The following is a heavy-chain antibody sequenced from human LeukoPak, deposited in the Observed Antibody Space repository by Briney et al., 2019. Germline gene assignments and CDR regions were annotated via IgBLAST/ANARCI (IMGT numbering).Heavy chain of an antibody. CDR2: IHPSGST. CDR3: ARQYYDSSGFFGYYFDS. Sequence: SETLSLTCTVSGVSISNYYWRWIRQPPGRGLEWIGYIHPSGSTDYNPSLKSRLTISLDTSNNQFSLTLNSVTAADSAVYYCARQYYDSSGFFGYYFDSWGQGTLVTVSS. CDR1: GVSISNYY. D-gene: IGHD3-22*01. J-gene: IGHJ4*02. V-gene: IGHV4-59*08.